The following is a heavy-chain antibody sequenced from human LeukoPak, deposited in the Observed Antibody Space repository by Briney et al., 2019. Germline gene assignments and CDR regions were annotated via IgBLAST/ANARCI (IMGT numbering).Heavy chain of an antibody. CDR3: ARGGIVGANWVHQ. Sequence: SETLSLTCTVSGGSISSYYWSWIRQPPGKGLEWIGYIYYSGSTNYNPSLKSRVTISVDTSKNQFSLKLSSVTAADTAVYYCARGGIVGANWVHQWGQGILVTVSS. CDR2: IYYSGST. D-gene: IGHD1-26*01. CDR1: GGSISSYY. V-gene: IGHV4-59*01. J-gene: IGHJ4*02.